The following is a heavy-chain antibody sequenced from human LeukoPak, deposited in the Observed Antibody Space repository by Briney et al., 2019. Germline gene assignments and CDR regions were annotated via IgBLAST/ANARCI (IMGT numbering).Heavy chain of an antibody. CDR2: IYSSGTT. D-gene: IGHD1-14*01. CDR1: GDSISGTTYY. CDR3: VRQNSWYNPLDP. Sequence: SEALSLTGTVIGDSISGTTYYWGWISQPPGKGLEWIGSIYSSGTTYYNPSLKSRVTISVDTSKNQFSLSLSSVTAADTAIYYCVRQNSWYNPLDPWGQGTLVTVSS. V-gene: IGHV4-39*01. J-gene: IGHJ5*02.